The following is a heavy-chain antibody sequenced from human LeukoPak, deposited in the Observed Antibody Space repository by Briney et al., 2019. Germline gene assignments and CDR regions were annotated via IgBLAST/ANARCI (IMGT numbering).Heavy chain of an antibody. V-gene: IGHV3-74*01. CDR2: INSDGINT. Sequence: GGSLRLSCAASGFTFSNYWMHWVRQAPGKGLVWVSRINSDGINTSYADSVKGRFTISRDNSMSTLYLQMNTLRGEDTAIYYCARERCVVGACGAFDVWGQGTMATVSS. CDR3: ARERCVVGACGAFDV. J-gene: IGHJ3*01. D-gene: IGHD1-26*01. CDR1: GFTFSNYW.